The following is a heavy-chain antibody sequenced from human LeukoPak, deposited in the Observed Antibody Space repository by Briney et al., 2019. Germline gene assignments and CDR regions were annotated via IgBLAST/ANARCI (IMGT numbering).Heavy chain of an antibody. CDR3: ARARGYYDSGSSNWFDP. CDR2: ISYDGTNK. CDR1: GFTFSSYA. Sequence: GGSLRLCCAASGFTFSSYAMHWVRQATGKGLEWVAVISYDGTNKYYADSVKGRFTISRDNSKNTLYLQMHSLRAEDTAVYYCARARGYYDSGSSNWFDPWGQGTLVTVSS. V-gene: IGHV3-30*04. J-gene: IGHJ5*02. D-gene: IGHD3-10*01.